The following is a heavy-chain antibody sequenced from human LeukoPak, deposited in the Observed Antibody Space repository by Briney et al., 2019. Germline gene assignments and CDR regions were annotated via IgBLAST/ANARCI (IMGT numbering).Heavy chain of an antibody. J-gene: IGHJ3*02. Sequence: SQTLSLTCAVSGGSISSGGYSWSWIRQPPGKGLEWIGYIYYSGSTNYNPSLKSRVTISVDTSKNQFSLKLSSVTAADTAVYYCARVNYYDSRGYGAFDIWGQGTMVTVSS. CDR1: GGSISSGGYS. CDR3: ARVNYYDSRGYGAFDI. CDR2: IYYSGST. V-gene: IGHV4-30-4*07. D-gene: IGHD3-22*01.